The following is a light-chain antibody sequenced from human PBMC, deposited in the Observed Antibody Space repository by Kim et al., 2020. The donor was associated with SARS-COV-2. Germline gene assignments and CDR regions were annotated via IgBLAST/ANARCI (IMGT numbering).Light chain of an antibody. Sequence: RVTISCTGSSSCFGAGSDVHWYQQLPGTAPILLIFGNNNRPSGVPDRFSGSKSGTSASLAITGLQAEDESAYYCQSYDNSLSVWVFGGGTQLTIL. J-gene: IGLJ3*02. CDR2: GNN. CDR3: QSYDNSLSVWV. CDR1: SSCFGAGSD. V-gene: IGLV1-40*01.